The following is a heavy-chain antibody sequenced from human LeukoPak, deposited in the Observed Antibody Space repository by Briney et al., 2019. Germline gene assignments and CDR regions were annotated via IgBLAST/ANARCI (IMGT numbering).Heavy chain of an antibody. Sequence: SETLSLTCAVFGGSFSGYYWSWIRQPPGKGLEWIGEVNHSGNTNYNPSLKSRVTVSLDTSKNQFSLKLSSVTAADTAVYYRAWSQNVDTTMAFDYWGQGTLVTVSS. D-gene: IGHD5-18*01. CDR2: VNHSGNT. CDR3: AWSQNVDTTMAFDY. V-gene: IGHV4-34*01. J-gene: IGHJ4*02. CDR1: GGSFSGYY.